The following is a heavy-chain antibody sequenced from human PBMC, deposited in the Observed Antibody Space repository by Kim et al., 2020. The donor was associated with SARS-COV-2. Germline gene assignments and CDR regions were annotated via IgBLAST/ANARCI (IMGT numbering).Heavy chain of an antibody. D-gene: IGHD3-10*01. V-gene: IGHV1-3*01. Sequence: QNFHGRVTITRDTSATTAYMELSSLTSKDTAVYYCAREGSGSYNWLDPWGQGTLVTVSS. J-gene: IGHJ5*02. CDR3: AREGSGSYNWLDP.